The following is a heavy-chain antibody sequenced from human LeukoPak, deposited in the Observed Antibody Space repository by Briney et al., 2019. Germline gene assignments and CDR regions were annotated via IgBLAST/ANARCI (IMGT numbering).Heavy chain of an antibody. CDR2: ISESGGAT. D-gene: IGHD2-15*01. V-gene: IGHV3-23*01. J-gene: IGHJ4*02. Sequence: GGSLRLSCAASGFTFSNSAMSWVRQSPGRGLVWLAAISESGGATYYANSVRGRFTISRDNSKNTLHLQMNSLRAEDTAVYHCARQLGYCSDGSCYFDFWGQGTLVTVSS. CDR1: GFTFSNSA. CDR3: ARQLGYCSDGSCYFDF.